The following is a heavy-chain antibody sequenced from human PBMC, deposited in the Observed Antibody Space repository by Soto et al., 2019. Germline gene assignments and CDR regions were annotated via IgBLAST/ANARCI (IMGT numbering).Heavy chain of an antibody. CDR1: GFTFSSYA. CDR3: ARGGLGTMIVVVIPFDY. V-gene: IGHV3-30-3*01. CDR2: ISYDGSNK. J-gene: IGHJ4*02. Sequence: GGSLRLSCAASGFTFSSYAMHWVRQAPGKGLEWVAVISYDGSNKYYADSVKGRFTISRDNSKNTLYLQMNSLRAEDTAVYYCARGGLGTMIVVVIPFDYWGQGTLVTVSS. D-gene: IGHD3-22*01.